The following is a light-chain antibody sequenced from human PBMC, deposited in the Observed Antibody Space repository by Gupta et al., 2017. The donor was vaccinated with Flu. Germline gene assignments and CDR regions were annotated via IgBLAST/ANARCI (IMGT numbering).Light chain of an antibody. CDR3: QAWDSSTGI. Sequence: YELTQPPSVSVSPGQTASITCSGHELGDKYACWYQQKQGQSPVMVIDQEIKRPSGIPERFSGSNSGNTATLTISGTEAMDEADYYCQAWDSSTGIFGGGTKLTVL. CDR1: ELGDKY. CDR2: QEI. V-gene: IGLV3-1*01. J-gene: IGLJ2*01.